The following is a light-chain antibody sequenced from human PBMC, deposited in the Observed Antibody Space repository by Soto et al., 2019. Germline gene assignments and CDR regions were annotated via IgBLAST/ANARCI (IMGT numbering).Light chain of an antibody. CDR3: QHFGGTTFT. CDR1: QSISTY. Sequence: EIVLTQSPATLSLSPGERATLSCRASQSISTYLAWYQQKPGQPPRLLIYDASTRATGIPDRFSGSGSGTHFTLTISRLEPGDFAVYYCQHFGGTTFTFGQGTRLEIK. V-gene: IGKV3-11*01. J-gene: IGKJ5*01. CDR2: DAS.